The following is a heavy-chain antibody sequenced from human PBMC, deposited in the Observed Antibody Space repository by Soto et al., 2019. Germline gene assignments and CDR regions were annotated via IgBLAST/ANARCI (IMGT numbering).Heavy chain of an antibody. J-gene: IGHJ4*02. CDR2: ISGSGDTT. CDR1: GFTFSGYA. V-gene: IGHV3-23*01. D-gene: IGHD6-19*01. CDR3: AKTVPGTKC. Sequence: GGSLRLSCAASGFTFSGYAMSWVRQAPGKGLEWVSGISGSGDTTFYADSAKGRFTISRDNSKNTLYLQMNSLGAEDTAVYYCAKTVPGTKCWGQGTLVTVSS.